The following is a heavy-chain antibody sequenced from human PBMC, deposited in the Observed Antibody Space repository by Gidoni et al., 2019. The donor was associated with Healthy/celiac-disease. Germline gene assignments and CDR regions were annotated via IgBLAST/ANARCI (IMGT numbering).Heavy chain of an antibody. J-gene: IGHJ6*03. CDR3: AREGYSYGFHYMDV. CDR2: IYYSGST. CDR1: VGSISSSY. D-gene: IGHD5-18*01. V-gene: IGHV4-59*01. Sequence: QVQLQESVPGLVKPSETLSLTCPVSVGSISSSYWSWIRQPPGKGLEWIGYIYYSGSTNYNPSLKSRVTISVDTSKNQFSLKLSSVTAADTAVYYCAREGYSYGFHYMDVWGKGTTVTVSS.